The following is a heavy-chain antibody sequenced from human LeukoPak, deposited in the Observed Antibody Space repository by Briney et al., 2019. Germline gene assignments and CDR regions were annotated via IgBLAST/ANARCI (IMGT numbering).Heavy chain of an antibody. V-gene: IGHV3-53*01. CDR2: IYSSDGA. CDR1: GFTVSSNY. J-gene: IGHJ4*02. D-gene: IGHD3-22*01. Sequence: PGGSLRLSCAASGFTVSSNYMSWVRQAPGKGLEWVSLIYSSDGAYYADSVKGRFTISRDNAKNTLYLQMNSLRAEDTAVYYCARGGGSGYYYDFDYWGQGTLVTVSS. CDR3: ARGGGSGYYYDFDY.